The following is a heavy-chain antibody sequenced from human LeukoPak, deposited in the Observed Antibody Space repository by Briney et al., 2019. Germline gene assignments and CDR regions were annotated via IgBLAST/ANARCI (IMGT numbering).Heavy chain of an antibody. CDR3: AELGITMIGGV. CDR1: GFTFSNYW. V-gene: IGHV3-74*01. Sequence: PGGSLRLSCAASGFTFSNYWIHWVRQAPGKGLVWVSGINTDGSSTNYADSVKGRLTISRDNAKNTLYLQMNSLRAEDTAVYYCAELGITMIGGVWGKGTTVTISS. J-gene: IGHJ6*04. D-gene: IGHD3-10*02. CDR2: INTDGSST.